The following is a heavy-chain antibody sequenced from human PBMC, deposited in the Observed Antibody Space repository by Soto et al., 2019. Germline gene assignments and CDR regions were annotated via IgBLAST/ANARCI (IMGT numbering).Heavy chain of an antibody. CDR3: AILQPAAGDNDLTFDY. CDR2: IDPSDSYT. J-gene: IGHJ4*02. CDR1: GYSFTSYW. V-gene: IGHV5-10-1*01. Sequence: EVQLVQSGAEVKKPGESLRISSKGSGYSFTSYWISWVRQMPGKGLEWVGRIDPSDSYTNYSPSFQGHVTISADKSISTAYLQWSSLTASDTAMYYCAILQPAAGDNDLTFDYWGQGTLVTVSS. D-gene: IGHD6-13*01.